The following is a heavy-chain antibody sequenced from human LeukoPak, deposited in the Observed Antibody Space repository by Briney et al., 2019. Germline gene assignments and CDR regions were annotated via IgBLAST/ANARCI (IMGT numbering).Heavy chain of an antibody. Sequence: GGSLRLSCAASGFTFSSYWMHWVRQAPGKGLVWVSRINTDGSSTTYADSVKGRFTISRGNAKNTLYLQMNSLRAEDTAVYYCARAADYYASGIFYWGQGTLVTVSS. J-gene: IGHJ4*02. CDR1: GFTFSSYW. V-gene: IGHV3-74*01. CDR3: ARAADYYASGIFY. CDR2: INTDGSST. D-gene: IGHD3-10*01.